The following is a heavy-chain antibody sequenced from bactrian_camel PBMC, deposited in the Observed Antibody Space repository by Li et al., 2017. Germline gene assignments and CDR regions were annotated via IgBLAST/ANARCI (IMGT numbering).Heavy chain of an antibody. V-gene: IGHV3S66*01. D-gene: IGHD7*01. CDR3: AADSMWWALYH. Sequence: VQLVESGGGSVQAGGSLRLSCAAPGWSVRARCMGWFRQAPGKEREGVSCISRSGASTFYTGSTKGRFTISSDNAKNILYLQMDSLKPEDTAAYYCAADSMWWALYHWGQGTQVTVS. CDR1: GWSVRARC. CDR2: ISRSGAST. J-gene: IGHJ4*01.